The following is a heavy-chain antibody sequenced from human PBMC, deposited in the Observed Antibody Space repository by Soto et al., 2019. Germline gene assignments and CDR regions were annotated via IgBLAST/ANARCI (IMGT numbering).Heavy chain of an antibody. V-gene: IGHV4-31*03. CDR2: IYYSGST. J-gene: IGHJ3*02. CDR1: GGSISSGGYY. CDR3: TRAHLRGLDAFDI. D-gene: IGHD3-10*01. Sequence: QVQLQESGPGLVKPSQTLSLTCTVSGGSISSGGYYWSWIRQHPGKGLEWIGYIYYSGSTYYNPSLKSRVTISVDTSKNQFYLKLSSVTAADTAVYYCTRAHLRGLDAFDIWGQGPMVAVSS.